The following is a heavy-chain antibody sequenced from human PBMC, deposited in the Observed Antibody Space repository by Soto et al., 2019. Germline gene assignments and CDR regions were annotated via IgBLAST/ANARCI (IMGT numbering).Heavy chain of an antibody. CDR1: GFTFSSYS. J-gene: IGHJ4*02. V-gene: IGHV3-30-3*01. D-gene: IGHD6-25*01. CDR3: ARDIDSRHDY. CDR2: ISHDGNNT. Sequence: QVHLVESGGGMVQSGRTLRLSCAASGFTFSSYSMHWVRQAPGKGLEWVAVISHDGNNTYYADSVKGRFTISRDNSKNTLNMQMNSLSPEDTAVYHCARDIDSRHDYWGQGTLVTVSS.